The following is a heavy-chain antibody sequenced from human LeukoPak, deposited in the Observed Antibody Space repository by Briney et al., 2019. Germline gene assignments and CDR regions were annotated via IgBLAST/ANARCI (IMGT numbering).Heavy chain of an antibody. J-gene: IGHJ4*02. CDR1: GGSISSYY. D-gene: IGHD2-2*01. CDR2: IYYSGST. Sequence: SETLSLTCTVSGGSISSYYWSWIRQPPGKGLEWIGYIYYSGSTNYNPSLKSRVTISVDTSKNQFSLKLSSVTAADTAVYYCARFWSTSSFDYWGQGTLVTVSS. CDR3: ARFWSTSSFDY. V-gene: IGHV4-59*01.